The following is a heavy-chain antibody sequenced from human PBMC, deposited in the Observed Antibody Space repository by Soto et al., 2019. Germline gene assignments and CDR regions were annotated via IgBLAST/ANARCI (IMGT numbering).Heavy chain of an antibody. CDR3: AKVGDLAGGNSVFAFDI. J-gene: IGHJ3*02. CDR2: ISGSGGST. Sequence: GGSLRLSCAASGFTFSSYSMSWVRQAPGKGLEWVSAISGSGGSTYYADSVKGRFTISRDNSKNTLYLQMNSLRAEDTAVYYCAKVGDLAGGNSVFAFDIWGQGTMVTVSS. CDR1: GFTFSSYS. D-gene: IGHD2-21*02. V-gene: IGHV3-23*01.